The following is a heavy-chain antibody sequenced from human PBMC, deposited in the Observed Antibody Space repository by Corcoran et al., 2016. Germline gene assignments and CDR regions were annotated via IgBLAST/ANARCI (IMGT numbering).Heavy chain of an antibody. CDR1: GYIFSSYG. J-gene: IGHJ4*02. Sequence: QVQPVESGGGVVQPGTSLRLSCAASGYIFSSYGMHWVRQPPGKGLEWVALIGYDGSKKDYADSVKGRFTVSRDDSKSTLYLEMNSLSAEDTALYYCVRDPATVTSYFDYWGQGTQVTVSS. V-gene: IGHV3-33*01. CDR3: VRDPATVTSYFDY. CDR2: IGYDGSKK. D-gene: IGHD4-17*01.